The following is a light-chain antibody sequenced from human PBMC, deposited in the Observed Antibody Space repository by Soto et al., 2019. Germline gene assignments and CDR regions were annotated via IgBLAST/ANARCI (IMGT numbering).Light chain of an antibody. V-gene: IGKV1-5*03. CDR1: QTISSW. CDR2: KAS. Sequence: DIQMTQSPSTLSGSVGDRVTTTCRASQTISSWLAWYQQKPGKAPKLLIYKASTLKSGVPSRFSGSGSGTEFTLTISSLQPDDFATYYCQHYNKWPPETFGQGTKVDIK. CDR3: QHYNKWPPET. J-gene: IGKJ1*01.